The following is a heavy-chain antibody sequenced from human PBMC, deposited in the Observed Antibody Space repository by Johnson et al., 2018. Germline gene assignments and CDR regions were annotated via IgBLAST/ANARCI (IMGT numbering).Heavy chain of an antibody. J-gene: IGHJ6*03. D-gene: IGHD4-11*01. CDR2: INHSGST. V-gene: IGHV4-34*01. Sequence: QVQLQQWGAGLLKPSETLSLTCAVYGGSFSGYYWSWIRQPPGKGLEWIGEINHSGSTNYNPSLKSRVTISVDTSKNQFSLKLSSVTAADTAVYYCARGWGTTVNGAPYYYYYMDVWGKGTTVTVSS. CDR1: GGSFSGYY. CDR3: ARGWGTTVNGAPYYYYYMDV.